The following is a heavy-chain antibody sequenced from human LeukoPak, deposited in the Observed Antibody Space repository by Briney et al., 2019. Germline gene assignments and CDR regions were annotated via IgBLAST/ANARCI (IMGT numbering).Heavy chain of an antibody. V-gene: IGHV3-11*01. CDR2: IRSGDSTI. CDR1: GFTFSDYD. D-gene: IGHD5-18*01. CDR3: ATGYSYGGDAFDI. J-gene: IGHJ3*02. Sequence: GGSLRLSCAASGFTFSDYDMSWIRQAPGKGLEWVSYIRSGDSTIYYADSVKGRFTISRDNTMNSLYLQINSLRAEDMAVYYCATGYSYGGDAFDIWGQGTMVTVSS.